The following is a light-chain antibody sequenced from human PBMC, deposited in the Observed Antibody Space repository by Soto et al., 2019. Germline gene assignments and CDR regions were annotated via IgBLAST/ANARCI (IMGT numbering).Light chain of an antibody. V-gene: IGLV2-8*01. Sequence: QSALTQPLSVSGSPGQSVTISCTGTSSDVGAFNYVSWYQHHPGKVPKFLIYEVNKRPSGVPDRFSGSKSGNTASLTVSGLQPEDEAEYFCSSFVDGTSYVFGTGTKVTVL. J-gene: IGLJ1*01. CDR3: SSFVDGTSYV. CDR1: SSDVGAFNY. CDR2: EVN.